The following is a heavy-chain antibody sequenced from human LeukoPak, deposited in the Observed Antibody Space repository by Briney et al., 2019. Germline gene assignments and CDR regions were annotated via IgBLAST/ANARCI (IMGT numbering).Heavy chain of an antibody. CDR2: IRYDGSNK. CDR1: GFTFSSYG. D-gene: IGHD2-15*01. V-gene: IGHV3-30*02. J-gene: IGHJ4*02. Sequence: GGSLRLSCAASGFTFSSYGMHWVRQAPGKGLEWVAFIRYDGSNKYYADSVKGRFTISRDNSKNSLYLQMNSLRAEDTAVYYCASIVVVVAAHYFDYWGQGTLVTVSS. CDR3: ASIVVVVAAHYFDY.